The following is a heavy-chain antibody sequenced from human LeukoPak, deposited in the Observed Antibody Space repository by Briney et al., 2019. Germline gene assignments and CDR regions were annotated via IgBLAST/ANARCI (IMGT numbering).Heavy chain of an antibody. CDR3: ARAYSNPIAAAGNKFDY. CDR2: INPNSGGT. D-gene: IGHD6-13*01. V-gene: IGHV1-2*02. J-gene: IGHJ4*02. Sequence: ASVKVSCKASGYTFTGYYMHWVRQAPGQGLEWMGWINPNSGGTNYAQKFQGRVTMTRDTSISTAYMELSRLRSDDTAVYYCARAYSNPIAAAGNKFDYWGQGTLVTVSS. CDR1: GYTFTGYY.